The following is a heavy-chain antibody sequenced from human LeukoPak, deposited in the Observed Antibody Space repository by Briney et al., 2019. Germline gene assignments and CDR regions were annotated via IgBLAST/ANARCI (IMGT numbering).Heavy chain of an antibody. Sequence: PGGSLRLSCAASGFTFSSYEMNWVRQAPGKGLEWVSYISSSGSTIYYADSVKGRFTISRDNAKNSLYLQMNSLRAEDTAVYYCARGDSGSYILHQHDYWGQGTLVTVSS. CDR3: ARGDSGSYILHQHDY. CDR1: GFTFSSYE. D-gene: IGHD1-26*01. V-gene: IGHV3-48*03. CDR2: ISSSGSTI. J-gene: IGHJ4*02.